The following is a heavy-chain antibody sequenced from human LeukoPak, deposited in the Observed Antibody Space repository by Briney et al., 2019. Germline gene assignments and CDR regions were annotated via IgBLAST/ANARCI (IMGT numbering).Heavy chain of an antibody. CDR1: GYSFTSYW. V-gene: IGHV5-51*01. D-gene: IGHD4-17*01. CDR3: ARLLYGDSLFRRGSYFDY. CDR2: IYPGDSDT. Sequence: GESLKISCKGSGYSFTSYWIGWVRPMPGRGLEWMGIIYPGDSDTRYSPSFQGQVTISADKSISTAYLQWSSLKASDTAMYYCARLLYGDSLFRRGSYFDYWGQGTLVTVSS. J-gene: IGHJ4*02.